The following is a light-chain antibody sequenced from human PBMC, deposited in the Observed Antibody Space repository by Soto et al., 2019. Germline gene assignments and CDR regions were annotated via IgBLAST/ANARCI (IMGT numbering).Light chain of an antibody. J-gene: IGKJ1*01. V-gene: IGKV1D-13*01. CDR2: DAS. CDR3: QQFENYPQT. CDR1: QDISSA. Sequence: AIQLTQSPSSLSASVGDRVAITFRASQDISSALAWYQQKPGKAPKLLIYDASSLESGVPSRFSGSGSGTDFTLTISSLQPEDFATYFCQQFENYPQTFGQGTKVDI.